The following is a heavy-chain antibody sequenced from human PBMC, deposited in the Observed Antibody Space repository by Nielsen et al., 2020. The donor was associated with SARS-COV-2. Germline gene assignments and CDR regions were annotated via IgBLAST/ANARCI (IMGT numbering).Heavy chain of an antibody. CDR3: TRVRAQLCTSGDAFDI. J-gene: IGHJ3*02. CDR1: GFTFGDYA. Sequence: GESLKISCTASGFTFGDYAMSWFRQAPGKGLEWVGFIRSKAYGGTTEYAASVKGRFTISRDDSKSIAYLQMNSLKTEDTAVYYCTRVRAQLCTSGDAFDIWGQGTMVTVSS. V-gene: IGHV3-49*03. CDR2: IRSKAYGGTT. D-gene: IGHD5-18*01.